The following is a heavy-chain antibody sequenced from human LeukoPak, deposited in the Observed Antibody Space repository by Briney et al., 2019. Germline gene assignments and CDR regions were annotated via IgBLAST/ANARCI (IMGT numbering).Heavy chain of an antibody. CDR3: ARDSILSISWRNDAFDI. CDR1: GFTFSSYW. Sequence: PGGSLRLSCAASGFTFSSYWMSWVRQAPGKGLEWVANIKQDGSEKYYLDSVKGRFTISRDKAKNSLYLQMNSLRAEDTAVYYCARDSILSISWRNDAFDIWGQGTMVPVSS. V-gene: IGHV3-7*01. CDR2: IKQDGSEK. J-gene: IGHJ3*02. D-gene: IGHD6-13*01.